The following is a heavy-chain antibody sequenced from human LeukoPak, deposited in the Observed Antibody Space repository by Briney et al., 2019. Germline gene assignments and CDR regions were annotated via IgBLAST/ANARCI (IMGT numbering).Heavy chain of an antibody. CDR2: INPNSGGT. J-gene: IGHJ4*02. V-gene: IGHV1-2*02. CDR3: ARDSYDILTGFQ. D-gene: IGHD3-9*01. CDR1: GYTFTGYY. Sequence: ASVKVSCKASGYTFTGYYMHWVRQATGQGLEWMGWINPNSGGTKYAEKFQGRVTMTRDTSISTAYMELSRLRSDDTAVFYCARDSYDILTGFQWGQGTQVTVSS.